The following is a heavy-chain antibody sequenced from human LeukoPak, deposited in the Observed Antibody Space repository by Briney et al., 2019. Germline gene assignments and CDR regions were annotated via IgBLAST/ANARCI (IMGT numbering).Heavy chain of an antibody. Sequence: GGSLRLSCAASGFTFSDYTMHWVRQAPGKGLEWVANIWFDGSDKYYADSVKGRFTISRDNSKETLHLQMNSLRAEDTAVYHCARVVYGSGSSGSFDSWGQGTLVTVSP. CDR2: IWFDGSDK. V-gene: IGHV3-33*01. CDR1: GFTFSDYT. CDR3: ARVVYGSGSSGSFDS. J-gene: IGHJ4*02. D-gene: IGHD3-3*01.